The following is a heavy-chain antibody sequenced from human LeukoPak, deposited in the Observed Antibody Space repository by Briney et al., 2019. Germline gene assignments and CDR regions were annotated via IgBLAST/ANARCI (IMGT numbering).Heavy chain of an antibody. CDR1: GFTFSSYG. V-gene: IGHV3-48*04. Sequence: PGRSLRLSCAASGFTFSSYGMHWVRQAPGKGLEWVSYISSSGSTIYYADSVKGRLTISRDNAKNSLYLQMDSLRAEDTAVYYCARRGEILDYWGQGTLVTVSS. CDR3: ARRGEILDY. CDR2: ISSSGSTI. D-gene: IGHD5-24*01. J-gene: IGHJ4*02.